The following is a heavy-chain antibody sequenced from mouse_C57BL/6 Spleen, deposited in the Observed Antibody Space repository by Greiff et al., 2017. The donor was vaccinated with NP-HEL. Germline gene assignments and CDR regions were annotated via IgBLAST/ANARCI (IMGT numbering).Heavy chain of an antibody. D-gene: IGHD1-1*01. CDR2: INPSNGGT. J-gene: IGHJ2*01. CDR1: GYTFTSYW. V-gene: IGHV1-53*01. CDR3: ARSGNYGSFYLDD. Sequence: QVQLQQPGTELVKPGASVKLSCKASGYTFTSYWMHWVKQRPGQGLEWIGNINPSNGGTNYNEKFKSKATLTVDKSSSTAYMQLSSLTSEDSAVYDGARSGNYGSFYLDDWGQGTTLTVAS.